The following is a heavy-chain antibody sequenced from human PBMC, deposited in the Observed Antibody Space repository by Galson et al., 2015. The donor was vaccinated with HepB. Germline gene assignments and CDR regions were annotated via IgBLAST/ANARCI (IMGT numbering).Heavy chain of an antibody. CDR3: ARISPW. CDR2: IKQDGGET. V-gene: IGHV3-7*03. CDR1: GFSFRTYR. Sequence: SLRLSCAASGFSFRTYRMTWVRQAPGKGMEWVANIKQDGGETYYLDSVKGRFTISRDNAKSPVYLQMNSLRAEDTAVYYCARISPWWGQGTLVTVSS. J-gene: IGHJ4*02. D-gene: IGHD3-3*02.